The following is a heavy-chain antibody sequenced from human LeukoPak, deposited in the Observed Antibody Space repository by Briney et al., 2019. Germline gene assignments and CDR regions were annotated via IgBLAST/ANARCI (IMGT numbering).Heavy chain of an antibody. V-gene: IGHV1-69*02. CDR3: AYCGGGCYATRDFDY. J-gene: IGHJ4*02. D-gene: IGHD2-21*01. Sequence: SVKVSCKASGGTFSSYTISWVRQAPGQGREWMGRIIPILGIANYAQKFQGRVTITADKSTSTAYMELSSLRSEDTAVYYCAYCGGGCYATRDFDYWGQGTLVTVSS. CDR1: GGTFSSYT. CDR2: IIPILGIA.